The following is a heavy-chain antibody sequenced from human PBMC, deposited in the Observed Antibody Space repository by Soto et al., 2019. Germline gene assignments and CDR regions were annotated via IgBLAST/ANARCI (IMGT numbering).Heavy chain of an antibody. CDR1: GFTFTNSA. J-gene: IGHJ6*02. V-gene: IGHV1-58*01. D-gene: IGHD3-16*01. Sequence: ASVKVSCKASGFTFTNSAVQWVRQARGQRLEWIGWIVVGSGNTNYAQKFQERVTITRDMSTSTAYMELSSLRSEDTAVYYCAAGWSSLGGRSHKPYYGMDVWGQGTTVPVPS. CDR2: IVVGSGNT. CDR3: AAGWSSLGGRSHKPYYGMDV.